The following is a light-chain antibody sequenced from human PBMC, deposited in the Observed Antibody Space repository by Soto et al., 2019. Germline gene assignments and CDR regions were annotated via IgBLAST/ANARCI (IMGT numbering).Light chain of an antibody. Sequence: DRQRTQSRSTLSASEGDRVTISCRASQSVSIWLAWYQQKPGRAPKLLIYKSSILESGVPSRFSGSGSGTEFTLTISSLQPDDFATYYCQQFNTSPWTFGQGTKVDIK. CDR2: KSS. V-gene: IGKV1-5*03. J-gene: IGKJ1*01. CDR1: QSVSIW. CDR3: QQFNTSPWT.